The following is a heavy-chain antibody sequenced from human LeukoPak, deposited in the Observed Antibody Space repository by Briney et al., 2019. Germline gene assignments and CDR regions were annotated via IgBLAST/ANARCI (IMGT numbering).Heavy chain of an antibody. J-gene: IGHJ4*02. CDR3: ASSGDYYDSSGYSDY. V-gene: IGHV3-33*08. CDR1: GFTFSSYA. D-gene: IGHD3-22*01. Sequence: GGSLRLSCAASGFTFSSYAMHWVRQAPGKGLEWVAVIWYDGSNKYYADSVKGRFTISRDNSKNTLYLQMNSLRAEDTAVYYCASSGDYYDSSGYSDYWGQGTLVTVSS. CDR2: IWYDGSNK.